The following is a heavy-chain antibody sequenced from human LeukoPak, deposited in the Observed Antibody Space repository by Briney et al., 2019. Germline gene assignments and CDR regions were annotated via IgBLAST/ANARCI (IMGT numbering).Heavy chain of an antibody. CDR2: IYYSGST. Sequence: SETLSLTCTVSGGSISSGGYYWSWIRQHPGKGLEWIGYIYYSGSTYYNPCLKSRVTISVDTSKNQFSLKLSSVTAADTAVYYCARAPIAVAGLFDYWGQGTLVTVSS. CDR1: GGSISSGGYY. J-gene: IGHJ4*02. V-gene: IGHV4-31*03. D-gene: IGHD6-19*01. CDR3: ARAPIAVAGLFDY.